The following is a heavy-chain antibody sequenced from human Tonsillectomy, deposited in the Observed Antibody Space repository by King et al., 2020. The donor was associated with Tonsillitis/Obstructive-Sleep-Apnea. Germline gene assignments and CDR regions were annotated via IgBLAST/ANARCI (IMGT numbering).Heavy chain of an antibody. V-gene: IGHV4-59*01. J-gene: IGHJ3*02. Sequence: QLQESGPGLVKPSETLSLTCTVSGGSISSYYWSWIRQPPGKGLAWIGYIDYSGSTNYNPSLKSRVTISVDTSKNQFSLKLSSVTAADTAVYYCAREALDAFDIWGQGTMVTVSS. CDR1: GGSISSYY. CDR3: AREALDAFDI. CDR2: IDYSGST.